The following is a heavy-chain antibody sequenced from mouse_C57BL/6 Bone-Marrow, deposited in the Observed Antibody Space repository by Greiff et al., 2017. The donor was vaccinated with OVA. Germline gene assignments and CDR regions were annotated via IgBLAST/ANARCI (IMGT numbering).Heavy chain of an antibody. CDR1: GYTFTSYG. Sequence: QVQLQQSGAELARPGASVKLSCKASGYTFTSYGISWVKQRTGQGLEWIGEIYPRSGNTYYNEKFKGKATLTADKSSSTAYMELRSLTSEDSAVYFCAVITTVVATRYFDYWGQGTTLTVSS. V-gene: IGHV1-81*01. D-gene: IGHD1-1*01. CDR3: AVITTVVATRYFDY. CDR2: IYPRSGNT. J-gene: IGHJ2*01.